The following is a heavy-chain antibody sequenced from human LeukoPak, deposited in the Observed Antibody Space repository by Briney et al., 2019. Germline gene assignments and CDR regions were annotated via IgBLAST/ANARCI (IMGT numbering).Heavy chain of an antibody. CDR3: ATTYSSGWYFHY. J-gene: IGHJ4*02. Sequence: ASVKVSCKASGYTFTNYYITWVRQAPGQGLEWMGWINPNSGATNYAQKFQGRVTMTRDTSISTAYMELSRLRSDDTAVYYCATTYSSGWYFHYWGQGTLVTVSS. V-gene: IGHV1-2*02. D-gene: IGHD6-19*01. CDR2: INPNSGAT. CDR1: GYTFTNYY.